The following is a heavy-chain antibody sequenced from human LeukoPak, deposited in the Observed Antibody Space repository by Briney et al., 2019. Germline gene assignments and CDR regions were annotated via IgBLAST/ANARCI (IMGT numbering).Heavy chain of an antibody. D-gene: IGHD6-19*01. CDR1: GDSVSSNIAA. J-gene: IGHJ4*02. V-gene: IGHV6-1*01. CDR2: TYYRRSKWYN. CDR3: ARDLDGGWFDFDY. Sequence: PSETLSLTCAISGDSVSSNIAAWNCIRQSPSRGLEWLGRTYYRRSKWYNDYALSVKSRIIINPDTFKNQFSLQLNSVSPEDTAVYYCARDLDGGWFDFDYWGQGTLVTVSS.